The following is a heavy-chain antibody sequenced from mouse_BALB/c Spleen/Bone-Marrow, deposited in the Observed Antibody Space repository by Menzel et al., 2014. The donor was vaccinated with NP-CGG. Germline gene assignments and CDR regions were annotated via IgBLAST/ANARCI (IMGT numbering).Heavy chain of an antibody. Sequence: EVQLQQSGGGLVQPGGSLKLSCAASGFDFSRYWMSWVRQAPGKRLEWIGEINPDSRTISYSPSLKDKFIISRDNAKNTLYLRLNKVRSEDTALYYCARPDYYGYLNYWGQGTTLTVSS. CDR3: ARPDYYGYLNY. CDR2: INPDSRTI. CDR1: GFDFSRYW. J-gene: IGHJ2*01. D-gene: IGHD1-1*01. V-gene: IGHV4-1*02.